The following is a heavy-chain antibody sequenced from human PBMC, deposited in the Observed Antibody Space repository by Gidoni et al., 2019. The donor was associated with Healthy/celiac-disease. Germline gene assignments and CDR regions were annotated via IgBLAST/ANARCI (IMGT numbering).Heavy chain of an antibody. D-gene: IGHD6-19*01. CDR3: ARGYIFGGSRGRIAVAGGFDY. CDR1: GFTFSSYA. CDR2: ISYDGSNK. Sequence: QVQLVESGGGVVQPGRSLRLSCAASGFTFSSYAMHWVRQAPGKGLEWVAVISYDGSNKYYADSVKGRFTISRDNSKNTLYLQMNSLRAEDTAVYYCARGYIFGGSRGRIAVAGGFDYWGQGTLVTVSS. V-gene: IGHV3-30*01. J-gene: IGHJ4*02.